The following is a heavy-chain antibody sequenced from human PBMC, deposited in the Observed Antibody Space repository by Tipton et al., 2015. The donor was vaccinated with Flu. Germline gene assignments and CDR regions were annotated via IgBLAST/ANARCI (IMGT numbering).Heavy chain of an antibody. D-gene: IGHD3-10*01. CDR2: IYYSGST. CDR1: GGSISSGGYY. CDR3: ARDRRFGESMRAFDI. V-gene: IGHV4-31*03. Sequence: LSCTVSGGSISSGGYYWSWIRQHPGKGLEWIGYIYYSGSTYYNPSLKSRVTISVDTSKNQFSLKLSSVTAADTAVYYCARDRRFGESMRAFDIWGQGTMVTVSS. J-gene: IGHJ3*02.